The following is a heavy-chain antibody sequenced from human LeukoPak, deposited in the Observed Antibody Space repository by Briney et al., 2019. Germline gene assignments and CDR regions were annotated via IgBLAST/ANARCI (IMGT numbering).Heavy chain of an antibody. CDR2: IYHSGST. CDR1: GYSISSGYY. V-gene: IGHV4-38-2*02. J-gene: IGHJ4*02. D-gene: IGHD6-6*01. CDR3: ARFGKQLVSSTFDY. Sequence: PSETLSLTCTVSGYSISSGYYWGWIRQPPGKGLEWIGSIYHSGSTYYNPSLKSRVTISVDTSKNQFSLKLSSVTAADTAVYYCARFGKQLVSSTFDYWGRGTLVTVSS.